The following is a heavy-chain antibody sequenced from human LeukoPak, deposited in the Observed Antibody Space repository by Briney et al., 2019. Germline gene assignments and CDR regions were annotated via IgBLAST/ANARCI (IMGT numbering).Heavy chain of an antibody. J-gene: IGHJ4*02. V-gene: IGHV1-18*01. CDR3: ARDLSYYDFWSGYEPPFDY. Sequence: ASVKVSCKASGYTFTSYGISWVRQAPGQGLEWMGWISAYNGSTNYAQKLQGRVTMTTDTSTSTAYMELRSLRSDDTAVYYCARDLSYYDFWSGYEPPFDYWGQGTLVTVSS. D-gene: IGHD3-3*01. CDR2: ISAYNGST. CDR1: GYTFTSYG.